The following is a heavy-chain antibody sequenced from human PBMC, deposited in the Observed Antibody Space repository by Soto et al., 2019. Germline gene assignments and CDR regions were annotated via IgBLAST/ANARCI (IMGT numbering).Heavy chain of an antibody. J-gene: IGHJ6*02. CDR2: INHSGST. V-gene: IGHV4-34*01. Sequence: PSETLSLTCAVYGGSFSGYYWSWIRPPPGKGLEWIGEINHSGSTNYNPSLKSRVTISVDTSKNQFSLKLSSVTAADTAVYYCARVTGRCYYGMDVWGQGTTVTVSS. CDR3: ARVTGRCYYGMDV. CDR1: GGSFSGYY. D-gene: IGHD6-25*01.